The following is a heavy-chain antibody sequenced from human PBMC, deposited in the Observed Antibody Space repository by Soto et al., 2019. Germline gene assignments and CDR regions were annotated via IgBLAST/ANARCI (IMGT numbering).Heavy chain of an antibody. D-gene: IGHD4-17*01. Sequence: SETLSLTCTVSGGSLTSNSYYWGWIRQPPGKGLEWIGSFYYSQNTYFNPSLKGRVTISVDTSKNQFSLNLSAVTAADTAVYYCARRSTVTYDYWGQGFLVTVSS. CDR1: GGSLTSNSYY. J-gene: IGHJ4*02. V-gene: IGHV4-39*01. CDR2: FYYSQNT. CDR3: ARRSTVTYDY.